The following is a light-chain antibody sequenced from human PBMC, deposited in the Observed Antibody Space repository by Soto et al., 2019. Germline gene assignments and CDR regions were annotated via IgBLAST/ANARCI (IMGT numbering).Light chain of an antibody. Sequence: EIVLTQSPGTLSLSVWERATLSCRSSQTVPNNYLVWYQQKPGQTPTGLIYGASNWAAGIADRFSCSVSGTDFPHTGSRLDPEDFAVYSCQRYDDSPTFGKGTRVE. CDR3: QRYDDSPT. J-gene: IGKJ1*01. CDR1: QTVPNNY. V-gene: IGKV3-20*01. CDR2: GAS.